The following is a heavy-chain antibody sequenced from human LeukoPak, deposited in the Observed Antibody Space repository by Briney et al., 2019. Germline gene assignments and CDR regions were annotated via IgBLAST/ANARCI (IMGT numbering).Heavy chain of an antibody. Sequence: ASVKVSCKASGYSFINDDINWVRQAPGQGLEWMVWVSPSNGNTGFAQKFQGRVTLTWNTSITTAYMELSSLRSEDTAVYYCASSTGRTLAFDVWGQGTMVSVSS. CDR1: GYSFINDD. CDR2: VSPSNGNT. CDR3: ASSTGRTLAFDV. J-gene: IGHJ3*01. V-gene: IGHV1-8*03. D-gene: IGHD1-26*01.